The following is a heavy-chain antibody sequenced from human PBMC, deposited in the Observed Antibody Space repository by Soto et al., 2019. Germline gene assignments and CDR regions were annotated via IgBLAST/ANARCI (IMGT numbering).Heavy chain of an antibody. J-gene: IGHJ4*02. Sequence: SETLSLTCTVSGGSISSGGYYWSWIRQHPGKGLEWIGYIYYSGSTYYNPSLKSRVTISVDTSKNQFSLKLSSVTAADTAVYYCARVESSGYYYYFDYWGQGTLVTVTS. CDR3: ARVESSGYYYYFDY. D-gene: IGHD3-22*01. CDR2: IYYSGST. CDR1: GGSISSGGYY. V-gene: IGHV4-31*03.